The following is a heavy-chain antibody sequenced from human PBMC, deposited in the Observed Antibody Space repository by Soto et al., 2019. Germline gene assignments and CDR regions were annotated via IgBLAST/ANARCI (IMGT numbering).Heavy chain of an antibody. CDR1: GLSVVGSY. V-gene: IGHV3-53*01. CDR2: VYPDDNT. J-gene: IGHJ4*02. Sequence: GGSLRLSCAASGLSVVGSYMNWFRQSEQKGLEWISVVYPDDNTYYAESVRGRFTISRDRSKNTVSLQMNSLRAEDTAAYYCARLPGAFYYDNGDYDFLDYWGQGTLVTVSS. CDR3: ARLPGAFYYDNGDYDFLDY. D-gene: IGHD3-3*01.